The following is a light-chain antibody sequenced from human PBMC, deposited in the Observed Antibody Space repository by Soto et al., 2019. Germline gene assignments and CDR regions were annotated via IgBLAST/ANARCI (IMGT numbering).Light chain of an antibody. J-gene: IGKJ1*01. V-gene: IGKV1-39*01. CDR2: AAS. CDR3: QQSYSTRTWT. Sequence: QMTQALSALSAALAHALTITFRAIQSISNYLNWYQQKPGKAPKLLIYAASSLQSGVPSRFSGSGSGKDFTLSISSLQPEEFATYYCQQSYSTRTWTFGQGTKVDIK. CDR1: QSISNY.